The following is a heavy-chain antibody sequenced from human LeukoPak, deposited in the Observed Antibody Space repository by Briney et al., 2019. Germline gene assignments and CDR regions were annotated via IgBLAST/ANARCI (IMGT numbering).Heavy chain of an antibody. D-gene: IGHD3-22*01. CDR2: TRDKANSYTT. J-gene: IGHJ3*02. CDR3: ARAYDTSGYYFDSFDM. CDR1: GFTFSDHY. Sequence: GGSLRLSCAASGFTFSDHYMDWVRQAPGQGLEWVGRTRDKANSYTTEYAASVKGRFTISRDDSRNSLYLQMNSLKTEDTAVYYRARAYDTSGYYFDSFDMWGQGTMVTVSS. V-gene: IGHV3-72*01.